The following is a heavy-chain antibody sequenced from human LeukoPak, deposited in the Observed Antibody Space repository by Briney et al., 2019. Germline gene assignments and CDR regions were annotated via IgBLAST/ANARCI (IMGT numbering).Heavy chain of an antibody. V-gene: IGHV3-33*01. Sequence: GGSLRLSCAASGFTFSDYGMHWLRQAPGKGLEWVAVIWYDGSDKYYADSVKGRFTISRDSSKNTLYLQMSSLRAEDTAVYYCARDGWGMDVWGQGTTVTVSS. D-gene: IGHD2-2*03. J-gene: IGHJ6*02. CDR3: ARDGWGMDV. CDR1: GFTFSDYG. CDR2: IWYDGSDK.